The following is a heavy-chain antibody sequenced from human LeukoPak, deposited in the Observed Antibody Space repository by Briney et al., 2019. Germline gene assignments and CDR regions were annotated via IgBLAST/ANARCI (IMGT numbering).Heavy chain of an antibody. CDR2: MNPNSGNT. D-gene: IGHD6-6*01. V-gene: IGHV1-8*01. CDR3: ARAKPTSIAARRGKYYFDY. Sequence: ASVKVSCKASGYTFTSYDINWVRQATGQGLEWMGWMNPNSGNTGYAQKFQGRVTMTRNTSISTAYMELSSLRSEDTAVYYCARAKPTSIAARRGKYYFDYWGQGTLVTVSS. CDR1: GYTFTSYD. J-gene: IGHJ4*02.